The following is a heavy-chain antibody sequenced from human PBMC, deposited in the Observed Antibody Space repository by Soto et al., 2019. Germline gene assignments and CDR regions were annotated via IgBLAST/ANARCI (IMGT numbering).Heavy chain of an antibody. Sequence: GQSLKISCKASVYIFACYCIGWVRQMPGRVRGWMGLIYAGDSDTRYSPSFPGQVTISADKSINTAYLQWSSLKASDTAIYYCTRRPYISSWFDHWGQGSLVTVSS. V-gene: IGHV5-51*01. CDR3: TRRPYISSWFDH. CDR1: VYIFACYC. D-gene: IGHD6-13*01. CDR2: IYAGDSDT. J-gene: IGHJ5*02.